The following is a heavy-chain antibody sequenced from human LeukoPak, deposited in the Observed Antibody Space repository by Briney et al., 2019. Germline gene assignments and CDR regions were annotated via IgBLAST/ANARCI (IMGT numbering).Heavy chain of an antibody. CDR2: IDADGGKK. CDR1: AVSLRSYW. J-gene: IGHJ3*02. CDR3: ARDLNVETTSGWYDAFDI. D-gene: IGHD2-15*01. Sequence: HAGSLRPSCTVSAVSLRSYWITCFRQAPGKSLEWVANIDADGGKKNFLESVRGRFTISRDNAENSLYLQMNSLRVEDTAVYYCARDLNVETTSGWYDAFDIWGQGTMVTVSS. V-gene: IGHV3-7*01.